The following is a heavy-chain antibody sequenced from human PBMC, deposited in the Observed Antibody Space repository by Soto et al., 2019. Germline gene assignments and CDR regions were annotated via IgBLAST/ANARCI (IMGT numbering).Heavy chain of an antibody. CDR3: VKGGYCSSNGCYSAFDA. V-gene: IGHV3-64D*08. CDR1: GFTFSSYS. D-gene: IGHD2-2*02. Sequence: GGSLRLSCSASGFTFSSYSMYWVRQAPGKGLEYVSEISSNGDTTYYTDSVQGRITISRDNSKSTLYLQMSSLRTEDTAVYYCVKGGYCSSNGCYSAFDAWGQGTMVTVSS. J-gene: IGHJ3*01. CDR2: ISSNGDTT.